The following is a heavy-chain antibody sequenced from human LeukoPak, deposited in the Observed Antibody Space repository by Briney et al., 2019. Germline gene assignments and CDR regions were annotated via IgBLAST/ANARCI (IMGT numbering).Heavy chain of an antibody. Sequence: ASVKVSCKTSGYTFTSYGINWVRQAPGQGLEWMGWISAFTGNTDYAQKLQGRVTMTTDTTTSTAYMELRSLRSDDTAVYYCARRRDGYRQIDYWGQGTLVTVSS. CDR2: ISAFTGNT. J-gene: IGHJ4*02. D-gene: IGHD5-24*01. V-gene: IGHV1-18*01. CDR1: GYTFTSYG. CDR3: ARRRDGYRQIDY.